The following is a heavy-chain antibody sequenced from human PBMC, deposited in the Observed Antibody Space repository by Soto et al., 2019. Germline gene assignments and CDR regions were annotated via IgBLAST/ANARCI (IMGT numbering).Heavy chain of an antibody. CDR2: IYYSGST. CDR3: ARDHSGGSNLDY. CDR1: GGSISSYY. D-gene: IGHD2-15*01. Sequence: SETLSLTCTVSGGSISSYYWSWIRQPPGKGLEWIGYIYYSGSTNYNPSPKSRVTISVDTSKNQFSLKLSSVTAADTAVYYCARDHSGGSNLDYWGQGTLVTVSS. J-gene: IGHJ4*02. V-gene: IGHV4-59*01.